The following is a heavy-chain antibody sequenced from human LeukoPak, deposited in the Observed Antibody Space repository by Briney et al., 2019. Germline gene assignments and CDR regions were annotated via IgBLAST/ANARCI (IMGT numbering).Heavy chain of an antibody. V-gene: IGHV4-34*01. CDR2: INHSGST. D-gene: IGHD3-10*01. CDR1: GGSFSGYY. J-gene: IGHJ6*02. CDR3: ARGRGASRSGSYHTAYYYGMDV. Sequence: SETLSLTCAVYGGSFSGYYWSWIRQPPGKGLEWIGEINHSGSTNYNPSLKSRVTISVDTSKNQFSLKLSSVTAADTAVYYCARGRGASRSGSYHTAYYYGMDVWGQGTTVTVSS.